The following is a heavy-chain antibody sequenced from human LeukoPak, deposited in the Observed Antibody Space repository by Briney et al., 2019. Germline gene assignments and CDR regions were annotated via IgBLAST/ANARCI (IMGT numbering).Heavy chain of an antibody. D-gene: IGHD3/OR15-3a*01. CDR2: IHDSGST. V-gene: IGHV4-39*01. CDR1: GGSINSSSYC. J-gene: IGHJ4*02. Sequence: SETLSLTCTVSGGSINSSSYCWGWIRQPPGKGLEWIGNIHDSGSTYYNPSLKSRVTISVDTSKNQFSLKLSSVTAADTAVYYCARQLWFSGPFDYWGQGTLVTVSS. CDR3: ARQLWFSGPFDY.